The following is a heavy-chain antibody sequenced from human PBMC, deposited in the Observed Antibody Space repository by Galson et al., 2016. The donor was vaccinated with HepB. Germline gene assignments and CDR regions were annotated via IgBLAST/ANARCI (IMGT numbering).Heavy chain of an antibody. CDR2: ISSSSSTI. CDR1: GFTFSSYS. J-gene: IGHJ4*02. D-gene: IGHD6-13*01. CDR3: ARGAGTATGPNYFDY. V-gene: IGHV3-48*01. Sequence: SLRLSCAASGFTFSSYSMNWVRQAPGKGLEWVSYISSSSSTIYYADSVKGRFTISRDNAKNSLYLQMNSLRADDTAVYYCARGAGTATGPNYFDYWGPGTLVTVSS.